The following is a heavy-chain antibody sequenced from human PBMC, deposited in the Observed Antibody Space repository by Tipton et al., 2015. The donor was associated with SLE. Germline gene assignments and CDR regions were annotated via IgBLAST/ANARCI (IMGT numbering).Heavy chain of an antibody. J-gene: IGHJ6*03. V-gene: IGHV3-30*04. CDR3: ARSPRVLYDYYYYMDV. Sequence: RSLRLSCAASGLTFSSYAMNWVRQAPGKGLEWVAVISYDGSYKHYADSVKGRFTVSRDNSKNSLYLQMNSLRAEDTAVYYCARSPRVLYDYYYYMDVWGKGTTVTVSS. CDR1: GLTFSSYA. CDR2: ISYDGSYK. D-gene: IGHD2-8*01.